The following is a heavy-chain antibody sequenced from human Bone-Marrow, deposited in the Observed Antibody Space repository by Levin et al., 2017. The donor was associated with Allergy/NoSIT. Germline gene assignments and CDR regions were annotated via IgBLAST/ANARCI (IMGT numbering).Heavy chain of an antibody. CDR1: GGSITGFH. V-gene: IGHV4-4*07. CDR2: YDYGGNT. Sequence: SETLSLTCTVSGGSITGFHWNWIRQSAGKGLEWIGRYDYGGNTKYNPSLRGRVAMSMDPSKNQVFLTLNSVTAADTAVYFCARDPLIAPRWFDLWGRGTLVTVSS. CDR3: ARDPLIAPRWFDL. D-gene: IGHD4-23*01. J-gene: IGHJ2*01.